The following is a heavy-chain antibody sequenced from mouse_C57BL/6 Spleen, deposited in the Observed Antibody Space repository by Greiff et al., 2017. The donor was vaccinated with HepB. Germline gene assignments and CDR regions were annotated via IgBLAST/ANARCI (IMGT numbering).Heavy chain of an antibody. V-gene: IGHV5-12*01. CDR1: GFTFSDYY. CDR2: ISNGGGST. CDR3: ARPTGLRRRAWFAY. D-gene: IGHD2-4*01. J-gene: IGHJ3*01. Sequence: EVQRVESGGGLVQPGGSLKLSCAASGFTFSDYYMYWVRQTPEKRLEWVAYISNGGGSTYYPDTVKGRFTISRDNAKNTLYLQMSRLKSEDTAMYYYARPTGLRRRAWFAYWGQGTLVTVSA.